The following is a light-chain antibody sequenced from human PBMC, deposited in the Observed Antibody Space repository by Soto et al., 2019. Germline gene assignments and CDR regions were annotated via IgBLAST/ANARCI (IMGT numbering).Light chain of an antibody. J-gene: IGKJ4*01. Sequence: EIVLTQSPGTLSSSPGERATLSCRASQSISTTYLAWYQQKPGQAPRLLIYGASNRATGIPDRFSGSGSGTDFNLTISRLEPEDFAVYYCQQYGSSPTLTFGGGTKLEIK. CDR2: GAS. V-gene: IGKV3-20*01. CDR1: QSISTTY. CDR3: QQYGSSPTLT.